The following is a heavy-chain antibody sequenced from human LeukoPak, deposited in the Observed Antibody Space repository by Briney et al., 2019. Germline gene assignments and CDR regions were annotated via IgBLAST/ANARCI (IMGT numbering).Heavy chain of an antibody. CDR1: GFTFNTYS. V-gene: IGHV3-21*06. Sequence: GGSLRLSCEASGFTFNTYSMSWARQAPGKGLEWVSSIDSSGGYMFYADSVKGRFIISRDNAKDSLYLQMNSLRVEDTAVYYCLRGDRRDYWGQGTLVTVSS. CDR2: IDSSGGYM. CDR3: LRGDRRDY. J-gene: IGHJ4*02.